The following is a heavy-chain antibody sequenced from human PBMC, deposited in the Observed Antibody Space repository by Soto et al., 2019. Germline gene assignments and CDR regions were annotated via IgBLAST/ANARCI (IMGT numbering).Heavy chain of an antibody. CDR1: GVSVSSGDHY. Sequence: LSLTCTVSGVSVSSGDHYWSWLRQPPGKGLESIVYIQYGASTYYNPSLTSRTTISVDTSKNQFSLMLRSVAAADTAVYYCARGRGYGYGIDYWGQGTLVTVSS. CDR3: ARGRGYGYGIDY. CDR2: IQYGAST. J-gene: IGHJ4*02. V-gene: IGHV4-30-4*01. D-gene: IGHD5-18*01.